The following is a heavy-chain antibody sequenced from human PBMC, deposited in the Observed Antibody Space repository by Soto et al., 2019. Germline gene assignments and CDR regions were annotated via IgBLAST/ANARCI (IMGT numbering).Heavy chain of an antibody. CDR3: ARGSLGNSGAFDI. V-gene: IGHV4-31*03. CDR2: IYYSGST. Sequence: SETLSLTCTVSGGSISSGGYYWSWIRQHPGKGLEWIGYIYYSGSTYYNPSLKSRVTISVDTSKNQFSLKLSSVTAADTAVYYCARGSLGNSGAFDIWGQGTMVTVS. CDR1: GGSISSGGYY. D-gene: IGHD4-4*01. J-gene: IGHJ3*02.